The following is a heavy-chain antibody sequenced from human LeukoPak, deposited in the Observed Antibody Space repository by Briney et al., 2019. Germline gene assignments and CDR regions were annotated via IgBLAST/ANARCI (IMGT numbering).Heavy chain of an antibody. V-gene: IGHV3-48*04. CDR3: ARDYSSYDRVFQH. Sequence: PGGSLRLSCAASGFTFSSYWMSWVRQAPGKGLEWVSYISSSGSTIYYADSVKGRFTISRDNAKNSLYLQMNSLRAEDTAVYYCARDYSSYDRVFQHWGQGTLVTVSS. CDR2: ISSSGSTI. J-gene: IGHJ1*01. CDR1: GFTFSSYW. D-gene: IGHD6-6*01.